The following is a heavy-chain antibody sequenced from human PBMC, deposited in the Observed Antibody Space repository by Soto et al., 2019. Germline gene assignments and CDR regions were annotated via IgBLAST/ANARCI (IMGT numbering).Heavy chain of an antibody. CDR2: ISSSSSTI. D-gene: IGHD6-13*01. J-gene: IGHJ5*02. V-gene: IGHV3-48*01. CDR1: GFTFSSYS. CDR3: ARHPERIAQLGWCDP. Sequence: EVQLVESGGGLVQPGGSLRLSCAASGFTFSSYSMNWVRQAPGKGLEWVSYISSSSSTIYYADSVKGRFTISRDNAKNSRYLQMNRLRAEDTAVYYCARHPERIAQLGWCDPCGQGTLVTVSS.